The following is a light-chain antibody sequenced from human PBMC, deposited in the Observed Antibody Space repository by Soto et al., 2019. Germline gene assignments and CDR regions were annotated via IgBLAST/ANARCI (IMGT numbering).Light chain of an antibody. CDR1: QSVSGD. J-gene: IGKJ5*01. CDR2: DAS. Sequence: IMLSQSPATLSVSPGERATLSCRASQSVSGDLAWYHHKPGQAPRLLIYDASTRALDTPARFAGSGSGTEFTLTISSLQSEGFAVYFCQQYNYWPITFGQGTLLE. CDR3: QQYNYWPIT. V-gene: IGKV3-15*01.